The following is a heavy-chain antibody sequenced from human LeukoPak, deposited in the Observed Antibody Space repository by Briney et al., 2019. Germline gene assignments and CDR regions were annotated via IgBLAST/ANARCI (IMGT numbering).Heavy chain of an antibody. CDR3: ARGEDYDSSGYYDWYFDL. Sequence: SETLSLTCTVSGGSISSYYWGWIRQPPGKGLEWIGYIYYSGSTNYNPSLKSRATISVDTSKNQFSLKLSSVTAADTAVYYCARGEDYDSSGYYDWYFDLWGRGTLVTVSS. V-gene: IGHV4-59*01. J-gene: IGHJ2*01. CDR1: GGSISSYY. D-gene: IGHD3-22*01. CDR2: IYYSGST.